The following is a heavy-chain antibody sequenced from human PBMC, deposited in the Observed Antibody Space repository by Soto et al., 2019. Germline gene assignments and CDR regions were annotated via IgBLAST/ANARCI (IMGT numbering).Heavy chain of an antibody. V-gene: IGHV3-30*18. D-gene: IGHD1-26*01. Sequence: PGGSLRLSCAASGFTFSSYGMHWVRQAPGKGLEWVAVISYDGSNKYYADSVKGRFTISRDNSKNTLYLQMNSLRAEDTAVYYCAKDRNKKWELHYYYYGMDVWGQGTMVTVSS. CDR3: AKDRNKKWELHYYYYGMDV. CDR1: GFTFSSYG. J-gene: IGHJ6*02. CDR2: ISYDGSNK.